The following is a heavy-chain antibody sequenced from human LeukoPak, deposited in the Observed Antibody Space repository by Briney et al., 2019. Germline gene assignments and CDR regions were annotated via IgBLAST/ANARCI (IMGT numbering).Heavy chain of an antibody. CDR2: ISGSGGST. J-gene: IGHJ4*02. CDR3: ARDLPGLEWFGN. V-gene: IGHV3-23*01. CDR1: GFTFSSYA. Sequence: GGSLRLSCAASGFTFSSYAMSWVRQAPGKGLEWVSAISGSGGSTYCADSVKGRFTISRDNSKDTLFLQMNSLRADDTAVYYCARDLPGLEWFGNWGQGVLVTVSS. D-gene: IGHD3-3*01.